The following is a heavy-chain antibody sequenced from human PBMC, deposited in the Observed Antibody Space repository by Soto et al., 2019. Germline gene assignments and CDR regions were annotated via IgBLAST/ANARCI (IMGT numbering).Heavy chain of an antibody. J-gene: IGHJ4*02. V-gene: IGHV3-64*02. Sequence: GRSLRLSCAASGFSFSTYAMNWVRQAPGKGLEYISAISSNGDSTFYADSVEGRFTVSRDNSKNTVYLQVGRLRAEDMAMYYCARSNHDFWSGYPQGFFDYWGQGALVTVSS. CDR2: ISSNGDST. CDR3: ARSNHDFWSGYPQGFFDY. CDR1: GFSFSTYA. D-gene: IGHD3-3*01.